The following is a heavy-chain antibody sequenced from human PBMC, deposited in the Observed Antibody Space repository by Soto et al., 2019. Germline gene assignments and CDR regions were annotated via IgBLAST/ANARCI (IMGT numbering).Heavy chain of an antibody. Sequence: QVQLVQSGAEVKKPGASVQVSCKASGLAFPIDDIIWVRQTIGQGLEFMGWMNPSGRNTGYTQKFQGRATFTWNTPTSTAYMDLSGLRSEDTAVYYCARYRMKVPVAFDAWGQGTMVTVSS. J-gene: IGHJ3*01. V-gene: IGHV1-8*01. CDR1: GLAFPIDD. CDR2: MNPSGRNT. D-gene: IGHD3-16*02. CDR3: ARYRMKVPVAFDA.